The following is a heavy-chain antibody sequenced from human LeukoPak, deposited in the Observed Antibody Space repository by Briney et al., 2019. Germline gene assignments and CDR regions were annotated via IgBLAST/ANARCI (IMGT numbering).Heavy chain of an antibody. J-gene: IGHJ4*02. CDR3: ARVLFSVVRGVFDY. D-gene: IGHD3-10*01. Sequence: PGGSLRLSCAASGFIFSSHEMHWVRQGPGKGLEWVSHISSSGTVQYADSVKGRFTISRDNAKNSLYLQMNSLRAEDTAIYYCARVLFSVVRGVFDYWGQGTLVTVSS. CDR1: GFIFSSHE. V-gene: IGHV3-48*03. CDR2: ISSSGTV.